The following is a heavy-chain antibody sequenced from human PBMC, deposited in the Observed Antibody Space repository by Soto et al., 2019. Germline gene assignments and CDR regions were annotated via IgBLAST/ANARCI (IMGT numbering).Heavy chain of an antibody. Sequence: SETLSLTCTVSGASIISYYWSWIRQPPGKGLEWIGYIYYSGSTNYNPSLKSRVTISVDTSKNQFSLSLSSVTAADTAVYYCARERSGDAFDFWGQGTRVTVSS. CDR1: GASIISYY. D-gene: IGHD2-21*02. CDR3: ARERSGDAFDF. CDR2: IYYSGST. V-gene: IGHV4-59*01. J-gene: IGHJ4*02.